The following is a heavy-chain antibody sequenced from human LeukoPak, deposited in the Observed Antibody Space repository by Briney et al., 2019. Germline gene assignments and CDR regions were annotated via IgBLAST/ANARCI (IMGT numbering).Heavy chain of an antibody. J-gene: IGHJ5*02. CDR3: ARGLQWFDP. CDR2: ISSTGDT. CDR1: GASIGSYF. V-gene: IGHV4-59*01. Sequence: SETLSLTCSVSGASIGSYFWTWIRQPPGKGLEWIGYISSTGDTNYNPSLYSRVTISVDTSNNQFSLRLSSVTAADTAVYFCARGLQWFDPWGQGTLVTVSS.